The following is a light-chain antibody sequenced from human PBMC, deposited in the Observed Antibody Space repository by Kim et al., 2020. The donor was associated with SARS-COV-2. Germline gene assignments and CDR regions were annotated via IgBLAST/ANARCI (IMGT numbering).Light chain of an antibody. Sequence: HTATLTCPGTSNDDGNEGATWLQQHQGHPPNLLSSRNNNRPSWSSERFSASRTGDTASLTITGLQPEDEADYYCSAWDSSLSAWVFGGGTQLTVL. CDR2: RNN. V-gene: IGLV10-54*01. CDR3: SAWDSSLSAWV. J-gene: IGLJ3*02. CDR1: SNDDGNEG.